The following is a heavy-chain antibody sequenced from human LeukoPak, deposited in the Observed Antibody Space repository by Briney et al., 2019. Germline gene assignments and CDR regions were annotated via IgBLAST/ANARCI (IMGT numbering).Heavy chain of an antibody. D-gene: IGHD2-2*01. CDR2: IYTSGST. Sequence: SETLSLTCTVSGGSISSSSYYWGWIRQPPGKGLVWIGYIYTSGSTNYNPSLKSRVTISVDTSKNQFSLKLSSVTAADTAVYYCVRYRRKVPVEFGWFDPWGQGTLVTVSS. CDR1: GGSISSSSYY. J-gene: IGHJ5*02. V-gene: IGHV4-61*05. CDR3: VRYRRKVPVEFGWFDP.